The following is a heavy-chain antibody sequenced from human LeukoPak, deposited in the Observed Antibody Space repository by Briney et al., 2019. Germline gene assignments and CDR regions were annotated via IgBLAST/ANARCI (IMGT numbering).Heavy chain of an antibody. CDR2: IFSSGST. CDR3: ARVPTIFGVDLYYFDF. D-gene: IGHD3-3*01. CDR1: GGSISGHY. J-gene: IGHJ4*02. V-gene: IGHV4-59*11. Sequence: PSETLSLTCSVSGGSISGHYWSWIRQPPGKGREWIGYIFSSGSTNYKPSLKSRVTISEDTSKNQFSLRLTSVTAADTAVYYCARVPTIFGVDLYYFDFWGQGNLVTVSS.